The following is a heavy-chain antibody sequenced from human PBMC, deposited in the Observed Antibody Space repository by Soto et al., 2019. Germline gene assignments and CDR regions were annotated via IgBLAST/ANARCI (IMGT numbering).Heavy chain of an antibody. J-gene: IGHJ6*02. CDR2: ISSNGGST. D-gene: IGHD2-2*01. Sequence: PGGALRLSCSASGFTFSSYGIHLGRQAPGKGLEYVSAISSNGGSTYYADSVKGRFTISRDNSKNTLYLQMSSLRAEDTAVYYCVNYCSSTSCYGLYYYGMDVWGQGTTVTVSS. CDR1: GFTFSSYG. V-gene: IGHV3-64D*08. CDR3: VNYCSSTSCYGLYYYGMDV.